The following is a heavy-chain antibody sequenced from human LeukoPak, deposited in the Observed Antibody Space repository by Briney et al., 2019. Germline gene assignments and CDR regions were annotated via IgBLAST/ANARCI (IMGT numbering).Heavy chain of an antibody. V-gene: IGHV5-51*01. Sequence: GESLKISCQGSGYSFTSYSVGWVRQLPGRGLEWMGIIYPGDSDTRYSPSFEGQVTISADKSISTAYLQWSSLQASDTAIYDWARQTSWGHILSNQFDYWGQGTLVTVSS. CDR3: ARQTSWGHILSNQFDY. CDR1: GYSFTSYS. J-gene: IGHJ4*02. D-gene: IGHD2/OR15-2a*01. CDR2: IYPGDSDT.